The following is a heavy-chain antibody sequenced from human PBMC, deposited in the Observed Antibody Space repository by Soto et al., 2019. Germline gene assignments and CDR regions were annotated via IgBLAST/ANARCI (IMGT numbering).Heavy chain of an antibody. CDR1: GFSLSTNGVG. D-gene: IGHD4-17*01. CDR2: IYWDDSK. CDR3: AKKGGGDYILGY. Sequence: QITLKESGPTLVKPTQTLTLTCTFSGFSLSTNGVGVGWIRQPPGKALEWLALIYWDDSKEYSPSLRSRLTLTKDTSRNQVVLTMTNMDPVDTATYSCAKKGGGDYILGYWGQGTLVTVSA. V-gene: IGHV2-5*02. J-gene: IGHJ4*02.